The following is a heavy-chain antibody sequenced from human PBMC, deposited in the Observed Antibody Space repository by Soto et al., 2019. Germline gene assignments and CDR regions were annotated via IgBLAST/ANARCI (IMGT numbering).Heavy chain of an antibody. Sequence: SETLSLTCTVSGGSISNHYWSWIRQPPGKGLEWIGYIYYSGSTNYNPSLKSRVTISADTSKNQFSLKLSSVTAADTAVYYCARGRFGESPRHDYWGQGTLVTVSS. V-gene: IGHV4-59*11. J-gene: IGHJ4*02. D-gene: IGHD3-10*01. CDR2: IYYSGST. CDR1: GGSISNHY. CDR3: ARGRFGESPRHDY.